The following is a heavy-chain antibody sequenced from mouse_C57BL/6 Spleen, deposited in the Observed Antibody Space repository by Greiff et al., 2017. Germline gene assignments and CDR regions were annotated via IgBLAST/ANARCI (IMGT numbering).Heavy chain of an antibody. CDR3: ASLIYYGNYEWYFDV. V-gene: IGHV1-26*01. CDR2: INPNNGGT. CDR1: GYTFTDYY. J-gene: IGHJ1*03. D-gene: IGHD2-1*01. Sequence: EVQLQQSGPELVKPGASVKISCKASGYTFTDYYMNWVKQSHGKSLEWIGDINPNNGGTSYNQKFKGKATLTVDKSSSTAYMELRSLTSEDSAVYYCASLIYYGNYEWYFDVWGTGTTVTVSS.